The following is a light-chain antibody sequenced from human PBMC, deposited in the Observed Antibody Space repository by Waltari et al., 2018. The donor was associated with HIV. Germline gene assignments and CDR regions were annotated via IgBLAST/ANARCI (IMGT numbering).Light chain of an antibody. CDR1: SSNIGADYH. CDR3: QSYDSSLSAWV. V-gene: IGLV1-40*01. J-gene: IGLJ3*02. Sequence: QSVLTQPPSLSGAPGQTATTSCPGTSSNIGADYHAPWYQQLPGTAPKLLIYGNTIRPSGVPDRFSGSKSGTSASLAITGLQADDEADYYCQSYDSSLSAWVFGGGTKLTVL. CDR2: GNT.